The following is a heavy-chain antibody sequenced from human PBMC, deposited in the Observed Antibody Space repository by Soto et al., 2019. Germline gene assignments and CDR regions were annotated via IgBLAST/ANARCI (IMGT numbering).Heavy chain of an antibody. D-gene: IGHD3-10*01. CDR1: GGSISSSSYY. CDR2: IYYSGST. Sequence: PSETLSLTCTVSGGSISSSSYYWGWIRQPPGKGLEWIGSIYYSGSTYYNPSLKSRVTISVDTSKNQFSLKLSSVTAADTAVYYCARAQGSGFLVSWGQGTLVTSPQ. CDR3: ARAQGSGFLVS. V-gene: IGHV4-39*07. J-gene: IGHJ4*02.